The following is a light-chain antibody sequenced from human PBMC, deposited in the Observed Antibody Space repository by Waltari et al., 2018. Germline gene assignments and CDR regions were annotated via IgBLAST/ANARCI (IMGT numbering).Light chain of an antibody. Sequence: IQLTQSPSSLPASVGDRVTITCRTSQGIRYYLAWYQQKSGKAPKLLIYTASTLQSGVPSRFSGRGSGTDFTLTISSLQPEDFATYYCQQLNSYPPTFGGGTKVEIK. CDR3: QQLNSYPPT. V-gene: IGKV1-9*01. CDR1: QGIRYY. J-gene: IGKJ4*01. CDR2: TAS.